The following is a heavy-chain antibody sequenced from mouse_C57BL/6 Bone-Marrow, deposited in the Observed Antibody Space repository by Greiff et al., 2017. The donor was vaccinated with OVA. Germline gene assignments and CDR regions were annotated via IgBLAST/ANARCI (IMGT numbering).Heavy chain of an antibody. D-gene: IGHD1-1*01. Sequence: EVQLQESGPGLVKPSQSLSLTCSVTGYSITSGYYWNWLRQFPGNKLEWMGYISYDGSNNYNPSLKNRISITRDTSKNQFFLKLNSVTTEDTATYYCAREEFTTVVASNWYFDVWGTGTTVTVSS. V-gene: IGHV3-6*01. CDR3: AREEFTTVVASNWYFDV. CDR2: ISYDGSN. J-gene: IGHJ1*03. CDR1: GYSITSGYY.